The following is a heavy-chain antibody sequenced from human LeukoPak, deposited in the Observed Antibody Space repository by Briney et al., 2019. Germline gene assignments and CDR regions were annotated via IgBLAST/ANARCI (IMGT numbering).Heavy chain of an antibody. Sequence: SETLSLTCAVSGGSISSSNWWSWVRQPPGKGLEWIGEINHSGSTNYNPSLKSRVTISVDASKSHFSLKLSSVTAADTAVYYCARGTPSTVTPLAYWGQGTLVTVSS. CDR2: INHSGST. CDR1: GGSISSSNW. J-gene: IGHJ4*02. V-gene: IGHV4-4*02. CDR3: ARGTPSTVTPLAY. D-gene: IGHD4-17*01.